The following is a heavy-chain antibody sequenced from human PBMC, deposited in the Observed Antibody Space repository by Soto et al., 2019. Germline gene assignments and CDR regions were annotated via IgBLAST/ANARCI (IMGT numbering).Heavy chain of an antibody. J-gene: IGHJ5*02. CDR3: ARMESFGSLNWFDP. Sequence: GASVKVSCKASGYTFTNNDVSWVRQATGQGLEWMGWMNPGSGDTGYAQKFQGRVTMTGDISIATAYMELNSLTSEDTAIYYCARMESFGSLNWFDPWGQGTLVTVSS. V-gene: IGHV1-8*02. CDR2: MNPGSGDT. CDR1: GYTFTNND. D-gene: IGHD5-18*01.